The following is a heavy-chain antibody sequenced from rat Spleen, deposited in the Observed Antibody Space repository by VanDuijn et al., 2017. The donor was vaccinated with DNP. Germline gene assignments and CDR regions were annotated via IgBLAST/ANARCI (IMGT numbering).Heavy chain of an antibody. V-gene: IGHV5-7*01. CDR2: ISHGDSST. CDR1: GFTFSDYH. D-gene: IGHD1-4*01. CDR3: ASRPPPTRGPFDY. J-gene: IGHJ2*01. Sequence: EVQLVESGGGLVQPGRSLKLSCIASGFTFSDYHMAWVRQAPKKGLEWIATISHGDSSTYYRDSVKGRFTISRDNAKNTLYLQMDSLRSEDTATYYCASRPPPTRGPFDYWGQGVMLTVSS.